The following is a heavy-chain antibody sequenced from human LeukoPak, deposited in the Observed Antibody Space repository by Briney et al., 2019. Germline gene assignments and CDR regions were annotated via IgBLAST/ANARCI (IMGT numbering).Heavy chain of an antibody. CDR3: ARDHVLLWFGDPRYGMDV. D-gene: IGHD3-10*01. Sequence: ASVKVSCTASGYTFTSYAMHWVRQAPGQRLEWMGWINAGNGNTKYSQKFQGRVTITRDTSASTAYMELSSLRSEDTAVYYCARDHVLLWFGDPRYGMDVWGQETTVTVS. CDR1: GYTFTSYA. CDR2: INAGNGNT. J-gene: IGHJ6*02. V-gene: IGHV1-3*01.